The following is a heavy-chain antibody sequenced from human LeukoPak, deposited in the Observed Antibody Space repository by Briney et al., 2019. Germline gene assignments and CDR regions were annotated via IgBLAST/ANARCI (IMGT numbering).Heavy chain of an antibody. CDR3: ARAPYCGGDCYAFFDY. CDR1: GGSFSGYY. Sequence: SETLSLTCAVYGGSFSGYYWSWIRQPPGKGLEWIGEINHSGSTNYNPSLKSRVTISVDTSKNQFSLKLSSVTAADTAVYYCARAPYCGGDCYAFFDYWGQGTLVTVSS. D-gene: IGHD2-21*01. V-gene: IGHV4-34*01. J-gene: IGHJ4*02. CDR2: INHSGST.